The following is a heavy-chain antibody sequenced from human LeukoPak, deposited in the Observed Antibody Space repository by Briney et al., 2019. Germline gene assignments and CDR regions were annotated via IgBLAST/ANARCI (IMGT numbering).Heavy chain of an antibody. V-gene: IGHV3-30*04. Sequence: GGTLRLSCAASGFTFSSYAMHWVRQAPGKGLEWVAVISYDGSNKYYADSVKCRFTISRDNSKNTLYLQMNSLRAEDTAVYYCARGPYDYVWGMDYWGQGTLVTVSS. CDR1: GFTFSSYA. D-gene: IGHD3-16*01. J-gene: IGHJ4*02. CDR3: ARGPYDYVWGMDY. CDR2: ISYDGSNK.